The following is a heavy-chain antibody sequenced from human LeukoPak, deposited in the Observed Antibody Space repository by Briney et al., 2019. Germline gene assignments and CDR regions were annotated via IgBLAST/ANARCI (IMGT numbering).Heavy chain of an antibody. Sequence: ASVKLSCKASGYTFTTYYMHWVRQAPGQGLEWMGIINPGGGSTTYAQKFQGRVTMTRDTSTCTVYMELSSLRSEDTAVYYCARDYGDYVNWFDPWGQGTLVTVSS. J-gene: IGHJ5*02. D-gene: IGHD4-17*01. V-gene: IGHV1-46*01. CDR2: INPGGGST. CDR3: ARDYGDYVNWFDP. CDR1: GYTFTTYY.